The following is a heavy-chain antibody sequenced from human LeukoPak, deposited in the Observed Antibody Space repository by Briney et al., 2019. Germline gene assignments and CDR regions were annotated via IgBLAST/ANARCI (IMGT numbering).Heavy chain of an antibody. D-gene: IGHD3-10*01. CDR2: ISSDGTIK. CDR1: GFTLSDYG. Sequence: PGGSLRLSCAASGFTLSDYGIHWVRQAPGKGLEWVTIISSDGTIKYADSVKGRFTVSRDSSKNTVYLQMNSLRAEDTAVYYCARDILPSGSRAFDIWGQGTMVTVSS. J-gene: IGHJ3*02. CDR3: ARDILPSGSRAFDI. V-gene: IGHV3-33*01.